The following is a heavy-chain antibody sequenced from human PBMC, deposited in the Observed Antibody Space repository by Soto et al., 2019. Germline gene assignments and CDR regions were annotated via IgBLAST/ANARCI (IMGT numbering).Heavy chain of an antibody. Sequence: VSVKVSCKASGYTFTGYYMHWVRQAPEQGLEWMGWINPNSGGTNYAQKFQGWVTMARDTSISTAYMELSRLRSDDTAVYYCARERPRSITGTTYWFDPWGQGALVTVSS. V-gene: IGHV1-2*04. J-gene: IGHJ5*02. D-gene: IGHD1-7*01. CDR1: GYTFTGYY. CDR2: INPNSGGT. CDR3: ARERPRSITGTTYWFDP.